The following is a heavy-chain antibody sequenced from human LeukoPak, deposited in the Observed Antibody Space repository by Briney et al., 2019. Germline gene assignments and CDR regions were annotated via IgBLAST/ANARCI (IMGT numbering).Heavy chain of an antibody. Sequence: GGSLRLSCTACGFTFSSYWMNWVRQAPGKGVEWVANIKQDGSNKYYADSEKRRFTISRDNSKNTLYLQMNSLRAEDTAVYYCAREGEGYYDAFDIWGQGTMVTVSS. V-gene: IGHV3-7*01. CDR1: GFTFSSYW. CDR3: AREGEGYYDAFDI. D-gene: IGHD3-16*01. CDR2: IKQDGSNK. J-gene: IGHJ3*02.